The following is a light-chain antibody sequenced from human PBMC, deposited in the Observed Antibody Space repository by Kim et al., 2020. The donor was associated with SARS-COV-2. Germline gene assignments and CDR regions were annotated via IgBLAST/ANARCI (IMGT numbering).Light chain of an antibody. CDR3: SAWDSSLSAWV. Sequence: RQTAPLSCTGNSNNVANEGAVWLQHHQGHPPKVLSSRNNNRPSGISERLSASRSGNTASLTITGLQPEDEADYYCSAWDSSLSAWVFGGGTQLTVL. CDR2: RNN. V-gene: IGLV10-54*01. CDR1: SNNVANEG. J-gene: IGLJ3*02.